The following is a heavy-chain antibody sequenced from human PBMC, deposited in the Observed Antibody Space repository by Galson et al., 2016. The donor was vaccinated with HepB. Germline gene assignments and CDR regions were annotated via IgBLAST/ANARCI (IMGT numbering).Heavy chain of an antibody. CDR1: GFTFSDYY. V-gene: IGHV3-11*06. D-gene: IGHD1-26*01. J-gene: IGHJ4*02. Sequence: SLRLSCATSGFTFSDYYVTWICQAPGKGLEWLSFLSPNGDYINYADSVKGRFTISRDNAKNSLDLQMNALRAEDTAVYFCACGTGIVGADYWGQGALVTVSS. CDR2: LSPNGDYI. CDR3: ACGTGIVGADY.